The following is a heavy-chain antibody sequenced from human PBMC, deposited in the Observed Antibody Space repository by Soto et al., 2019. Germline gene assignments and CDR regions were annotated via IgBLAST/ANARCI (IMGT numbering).Heavy chain of an antibody. CDR3: TRVPVYDFWSGYPDS. CDR1: GFPFGDYT. J-gene: IGHJ4*02. Sequence: GSLRLSCTASGFPFGDYTISWFRQAPGKGLVWVTFVRSKRYGGTTEYAASVEGRFTISRDDSKSIAYLQMNSLKTEDTAVYFCTRVPVYDFWSGYPDSWGQGTLVTVSS. D-gene: IGHD3-3*01. V-gene: IGHV3-49*03. CDR2: VRSKRYGGTT.